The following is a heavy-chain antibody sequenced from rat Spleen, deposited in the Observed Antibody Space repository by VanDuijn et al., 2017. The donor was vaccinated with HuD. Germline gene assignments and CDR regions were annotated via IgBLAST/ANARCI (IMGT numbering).Heavy chain of an antibody. Sequence: EVQLVESDGGLVQPGRSLKLSCAASGFTFSDFYMAWVRQAPTKGLEWVASITNTGDSTYYADSVKGRFTISRDNAKSTLYLQMDSLRSEDTATYYCARRNSGHVAYWGQGTLVTVSS. CDR2: ITNTGDST. V-gene: IGHV5-25*01. D-gene: IGHD4-3*01. CDR1: GFTFSDFY. CDR3: ARRNSGHVAY. J-gene: IGHJ3*01.